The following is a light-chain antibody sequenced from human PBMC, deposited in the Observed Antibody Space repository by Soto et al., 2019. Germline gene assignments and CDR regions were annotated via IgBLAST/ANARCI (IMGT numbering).Light chain of an antibody. CDR2: EVD. CDR1: SSDIGASNF. CDR3: SSYIMRRTLRV. Sequence: QSVLTQPASVSGSPGQSITISCTGTSSDIGASNFVSWFQQHPGQAPKLIISEVDNRPSGVSNRFSGSRSGNTASLNISGLLAEEEADYHCSSYIMRRTLRVFGTGTKVTV. J-gene: IGLJ1*01. V-gene: IGLV2-14*01.